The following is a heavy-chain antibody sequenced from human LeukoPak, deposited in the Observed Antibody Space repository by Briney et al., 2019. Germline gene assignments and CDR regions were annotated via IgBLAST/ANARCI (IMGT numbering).Heavy chain of an antibody. CDR1: GYSFTSYW. D-gene: IGHD3-22*01. V-gene: IGHV5-51*01. J-gene: IGHJ4*02. CDR3: ARQCYYDSSGYYSLCY. CDR2: IYPGDSDT. Sequence: GESLKISCKGSGYSFTSYWIGWVRQMPGKGLEWMGIIYPGDSDTTYSPSFQGQVTISADKSITTAYLQWSSLKASDTAIYYCARQCYYDSSGYYSLCYWGQGTLVTVSS.